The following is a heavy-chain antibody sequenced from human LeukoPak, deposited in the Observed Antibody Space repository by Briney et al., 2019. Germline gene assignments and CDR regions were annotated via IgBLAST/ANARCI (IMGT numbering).Heavy chain of an antibody. D-gene: IGHD2-21*01. CDR2: ISGTGGAT. CDR1: GFSFGNYA. J-gene: IGHJ5*01. V-gene: IGHV3-23*01. Sequence: GSLRLSCVASGFSFGNYAMSWVRQAPGKGLQWGSQISGTGGATWYAGFARDRFTISRDNSKKTLYLQMSGLRVEDTAMYYCVKDPRDTYGTNWFVSWGQGTLLIVSS. CDR3: VKDPRDTYGTNWFVS.